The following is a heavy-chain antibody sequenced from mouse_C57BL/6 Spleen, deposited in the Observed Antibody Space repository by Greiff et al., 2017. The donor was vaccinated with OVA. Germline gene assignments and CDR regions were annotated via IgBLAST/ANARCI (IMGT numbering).Heavy chain of an antibody. V-gene: IGHV1-18*01. CDR3: ALNWDGSYFDY. J-gene: IGHJ2*01. D-gene: IGHD4-1*01. CDR1: GYTFTDYN. CDR2: INPNNGGT. Sequence: EVKLQESGPELVKPGASVKIPCKASGYTFTDYNMDWVKQSHGKSLEWIGDINPNNGGTIYNQKFKGKATLTVDKSSSTAYMELRSLTSEDTAVYYCALNWDGSYFDYWGQGTTLTVSS.